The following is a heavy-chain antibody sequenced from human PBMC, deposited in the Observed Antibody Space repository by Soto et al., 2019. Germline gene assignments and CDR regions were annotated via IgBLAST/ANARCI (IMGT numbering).Heavy chain of an antibody. CDR1: GGSISSGGYY. CDR3: ARDRGYSGYQRPRNGMDV. Sequence: SETLSLTCTVSGGSISSGGYYWSWIRQHPGKGLEWIGYIYYSGSTYYNPSLKSRVTISVDTSKNQFSLKLSSVTAADTAVYYCARDRGYSGYQRPRNGMDVWGQETTVTVSS. J-gene: IGHJ6*02. D-gene: IGHD5-12*01. V-gene: IGHV4-31*03. CDR2: IYYSGST.